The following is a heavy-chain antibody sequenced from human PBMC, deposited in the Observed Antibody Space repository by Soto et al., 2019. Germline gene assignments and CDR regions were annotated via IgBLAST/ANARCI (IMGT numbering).Heavy chain of an antibody. V-gene: IGHV1-18*01. CDR1: NYTFITYG. D-gene: IGHD2-2*01. CDR3: ARDTSFYFDY. Sequence: ASVKVSCKASNYTFITYGITGVRQAPGQGLEWVGWITPYNGNTNYGQNFQGRVTMTADTSTSTAYMELGSLTTDDTAVYYCARDTSFYFDYWGQGTRVTVSS. CDR2: ITPYNGNT. J-gene: IGHJ4*02.